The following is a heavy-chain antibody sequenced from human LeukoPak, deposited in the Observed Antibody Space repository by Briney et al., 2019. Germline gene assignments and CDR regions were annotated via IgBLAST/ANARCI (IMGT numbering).Heavy chain of an antibody. Sequence: GGSLRLSCAASGFIVSSNYMSWVRQAPGKGLEWVSVIYSGGSIYYADSVKGRFTISRDNSKNTLYLQMNSLRAEDTAVYYCAREFGLMGAFDTWGQGTMVTVST. J-gene: IGHJ3*02. CDR3: AREFGLMGAFDT. CDR2: IYSGGSI. D-gene: IGHD3-10*01. V-gene: IGHV3-66*01. CDR1: GFIVSSNY.